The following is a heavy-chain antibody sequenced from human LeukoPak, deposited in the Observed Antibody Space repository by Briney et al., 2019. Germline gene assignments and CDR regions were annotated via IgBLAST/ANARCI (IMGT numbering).Heavy chain of an antibody. Sequence: GGSLRLSCAVSGCTVSSNYMSWVRHAPGKGLEWVSVIYRGGSTYYADSVQGRFTISRDNSKNTLYLQMNSLRAEDTAVYYCAREIEGYFYYWGQGTLVTVS. CDR1: GCTVSSNY. J-gene: IGHJ4*02. CDR2: IYRGGST. V-gene: IGHV3-53*01. CDR3: AREIEGYFYY.